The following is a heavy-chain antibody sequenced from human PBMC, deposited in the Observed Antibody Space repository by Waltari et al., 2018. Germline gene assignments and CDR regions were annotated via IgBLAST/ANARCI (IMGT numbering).Heavy chain of an antibody. CDR3: ARDIGFCSGNNCFSVL. Sequence: EGQLVESGGTLVQPGGSLRLSCAASGFTFSSYEMTWVRQAPGKGLEWISYISVGGHTIDYADSVKGRFTISRDNAENSLFLQMDSPRVDDTAIYYCARDIGFCSGNNCFSVLWGQGTLVTVSS. CDR1: GFTFSSYE. D-gene: IGHD2-15*01. V-gene: IGHV3-48*03. J-gene: IGHJ4*02. CDR2: ISVGGHTI.